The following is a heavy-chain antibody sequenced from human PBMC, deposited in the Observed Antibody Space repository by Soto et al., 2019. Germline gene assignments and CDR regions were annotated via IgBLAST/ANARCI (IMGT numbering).Heavy chain of an antibody. J-gene: IGHJ3*02. CDR3: ARDFTPYGGNPIDDAFDI. D-gene: IGHD4-17*01. CDR2: IYSGGST. Sequence: GGSLRLSCAASGFTVSSNYMSWVRQAPGKGLEWVSVIYSGGSTYYADSVKGRFTISRDNSKNTLYLQMNSLRAEDTAVYYCARDFTPYGGNPIDDAFDIWGQGTMVTV. CDR1: GFTVSSNY. V-gene: IGHV3-66*01.